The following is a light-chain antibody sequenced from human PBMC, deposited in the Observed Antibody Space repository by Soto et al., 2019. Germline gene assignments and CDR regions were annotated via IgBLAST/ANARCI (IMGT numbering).Light chain of an antibody. V-gene: IGKV3-11*01. CDR3: QQRSGRVT. CDR1: QSVSSD. Sequence: EIVLTQSPATLSLSPGERATLSCRASQSVSSDLAWYQQKRGQAPRLLIYDASNRATGIPARFSGSGSGTDFTLTISSLDPEDFAVYYCQQRSGRVTFGQGTRLEIK. J-gene: IGKJ5*01. CDR2: DAS.